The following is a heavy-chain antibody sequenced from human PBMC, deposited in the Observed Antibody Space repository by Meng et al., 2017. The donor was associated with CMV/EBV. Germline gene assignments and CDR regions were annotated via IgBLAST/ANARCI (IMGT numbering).Heavy chain of an antibody. Sequence: GGSLRLSCAASGFTFSSYWMHWVRQAPGKGLVWVSRINSDRSSTSYADSVKGRFTISRDNAKNTLYLQMNSLRAEDTAVYYCAREFTGTPWAIDYWGQGTLVTVSS. V-gene: IGHV3-74*01. CDR1: GFTFSSYW. CDR3: AREFTGTPWAIDY. CDR2: INSDRSST. J-gene: IGHJ4*02. D-gene: IGHD1/OR15-1a*01.